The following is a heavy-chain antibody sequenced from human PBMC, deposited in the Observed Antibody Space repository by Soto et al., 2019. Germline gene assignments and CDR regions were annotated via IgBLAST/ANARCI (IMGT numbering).Heavy chain of an antibody. V-gene: IGHV3-23*01. D-gene: IGHD3-10*01. CDR1: GFTFSSYS. Sequence: PGGSLRLSCAASGFTFSSYSMSWVRQAPGKGLEWVSGFSTGGDGGTTYYADSVKGRFTISRDNSKITLFLQMNSLRAEDTAIYYCAKKVNSGPGSQFFDYWGQGTLVTVSS. CDR2: FSTGGDGGTT. CDR3: AKKVNSGPGSQFFDY. J-gene: IGHJ4*02.